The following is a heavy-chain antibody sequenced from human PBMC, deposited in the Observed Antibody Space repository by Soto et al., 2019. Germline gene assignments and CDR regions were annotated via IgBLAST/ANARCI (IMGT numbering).Heavy chain of an antibody. J-gene: IGHJ3*02. CDR3: ARHPLHRVGASISAFDI. CDR1: DASITSSTLY. Sequence: PSATLSLTCTVSDASITSSTLYWGWIRHAPGKGLEWIGSIYFSGNTYYNPSLKSRVTISVDTSKNQFSLNLNSVTAADTAVYYCARHPLHRVGASISAFDIWGQGTVVT. D-gene: IGHD1-26*01. CDR2: IYFSGNT. V-gene: IGHV4-39*01.